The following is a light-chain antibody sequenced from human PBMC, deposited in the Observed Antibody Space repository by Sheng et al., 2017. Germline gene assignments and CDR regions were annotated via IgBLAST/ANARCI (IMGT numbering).Light chain of an antibody. CDR3: QTADRSTRGGVV. CDR2: EDD. J-gene: IGLJ2*01. V-gene: IGLV6-57*01. CDR1: SGSIASTY. Sequence: NFMLTQPHSVSESPGKTVTISCTRSSGSIASTYVQWYQQRPGSSPTTVIYEDDQRPSEVPDRFSGSIDTSSNSASLTISGLRTEDEADYYCQTADRSTRGGVVFGGGTKLDRP.